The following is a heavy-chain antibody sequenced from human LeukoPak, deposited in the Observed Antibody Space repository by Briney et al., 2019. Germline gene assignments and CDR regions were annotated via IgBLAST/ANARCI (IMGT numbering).Heavy chain of an antibody. CDR1: GGSISSYY. J-gene: IGHJ4*02. CDR3: ASGSSPSPY. D-gene: IGHD6-19*01. V-gene: IGHV4-59*05. CDR2: IYYSGST. Sequence: SETLSLTCTVSGGSISSYYWSWIRQPPGKGLEWIGSIYYSGSTYYNPSLKSRVTISVDTSKNQFSLKLSSVTAADTAVYYCASGSSPSPYWGQGTLVTVSS.